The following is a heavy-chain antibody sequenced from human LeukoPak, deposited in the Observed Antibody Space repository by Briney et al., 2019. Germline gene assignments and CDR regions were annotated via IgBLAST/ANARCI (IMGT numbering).Heavy chain of an antibody. Sequence: ASVKVSCKASGYTFTGYYMHWVRQATGQGLEWMGWMNPNSGNTGYAQKFQGRVTITRNTSISTAYMELSRLRSDDTAVYYCARGYYYYYYYMDVWGKGTTVTISS. CDR3: ARGYYYYYYYMDV. CDR2: MNPNSGNT. V-gene: IGHV1-8*03. J-gene: IGHJ6*03. CDR1: GYTFTGYY.